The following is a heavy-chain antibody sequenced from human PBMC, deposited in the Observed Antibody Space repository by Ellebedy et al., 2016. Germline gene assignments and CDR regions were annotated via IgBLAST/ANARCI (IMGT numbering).Heavy chain of an antibody. V-gene: IGHV3-11*04. CDR1: GFTFSDYY. CDR2: ISSSGSTI. CDR3: ARESLVGDLDY. J-gene: IGHJ4*02. D-gene: IGHD3-10*01. Sequence: GESLKISCAASGFTFSDYYMSWIRQAPGKGLEWVSYISSSGSTIYYADSVKGRFTISRDNAKNSLYLQMNSLRAEDTAVYYCARESLVGDLDYWGQGTLVTVSS.